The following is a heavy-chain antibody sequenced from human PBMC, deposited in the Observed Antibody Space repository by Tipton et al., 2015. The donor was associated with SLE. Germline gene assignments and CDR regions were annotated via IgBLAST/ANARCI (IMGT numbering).Heavy chain of an antibody. J-gene: IGHJ4*02. Sequence: TLSLTCTVSGDSINSHFWSWIRQPAGKGLQWIGRIYPSGSINYNPSLKSRVTMSVDTPKNQFSLRVRSVTAADTAVYYCARGGGSYYDYWGQGTLVTVSS. CDR3: ARGGGSYYDY. CDR1: GDSINSHF. CDR2: IYPSGSI. V-gene: IGHV4-4*07. D-gene: IGHD1-26*01.